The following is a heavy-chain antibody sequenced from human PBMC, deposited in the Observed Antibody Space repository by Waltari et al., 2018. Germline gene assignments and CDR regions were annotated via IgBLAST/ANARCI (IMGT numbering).Heavy chain of an antibody. V-gene: IGHV4-31*03. Sequence: QVQLQESGPGLVKPSETLSLTCSVSGGSISSGGLFWSWIRQYPGKGLEWIGDIYYSGTTYYNPSLKSRVSISMDTSNNHLSLSLASVTAADTAVYYCARDLVGATIGYWGQGTLVTVSS. D-gene: IGHD1-26*01. CDR1: GGSISSGGLF. CDR2: IYYSGTT. CDR3: ARDLVGATIGY. J-gene: IGHJ4*02.